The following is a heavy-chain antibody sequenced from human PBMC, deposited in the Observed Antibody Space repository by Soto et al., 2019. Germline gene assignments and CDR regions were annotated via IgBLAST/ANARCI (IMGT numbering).Heavy chain of an antibody. CDR1: GVSFNNNG. Sequence: QVQLVQSGAEVKKPGSSVKVSCKTSGVSFNNNGIGWVRQAPGHGLEWMGGVSPPFRTSNYARKFQGRISITADASTGIVNMERSSLTSEDTVQYYCARVLYYGSGSYSPYGMDVWGQGTTVTVSS. J-gene: IGHJ6*02. CDR3: ARVLYYGSGSYSPYGMDV. D-gene: IGHD3-10*01. CDR2: VSPPFRTS. V-gene: IGHV1-69*01.